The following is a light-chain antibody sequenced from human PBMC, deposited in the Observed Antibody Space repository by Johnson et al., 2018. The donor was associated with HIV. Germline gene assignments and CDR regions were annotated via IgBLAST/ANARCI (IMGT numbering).Light chain of an antibody. V-gene: IGLV1-51*02. Sequence: QSVLTQPPSVSAAPGQKVTISCSGSSSNIGNNYVSWYQQLPGTAPKLLIYENHKRPSGIPDRFSGSKSGTSATLGITGFQTWDEADYYCGTWDSSLSAGGVFGTGTKVTVL. CDR2: ENH. J-gene: IGLJ1*01. CDR1: SSNIGNNY. CDR3: GTWDSSLSAGGV.